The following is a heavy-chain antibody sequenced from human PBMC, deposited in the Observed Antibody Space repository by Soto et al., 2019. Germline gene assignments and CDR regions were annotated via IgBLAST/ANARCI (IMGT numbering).Heavy chain of an antibody. J-gene: IGHJ4*02. D-gene: IGHD3-22*01. CDR3: ARADSSGYYPDY. CDR1: GFTFSSYG. CDR2: IWYDGSNK. Sequence: GGSLRLSCAASGFTFSSYGMHWVRQAPGKGLEWVAVIWYDGSNKYYADSVKGRFTISRDNSKNTLYLQMNSLRAEDMAVYYCARADSSGYYPDYWGQGTLVTVSS. V-gene: IGHV3-33*01.